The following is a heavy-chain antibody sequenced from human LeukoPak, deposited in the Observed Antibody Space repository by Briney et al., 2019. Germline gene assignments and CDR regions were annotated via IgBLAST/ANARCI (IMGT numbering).Heavy chain of an antibody. CDR1: GFTFSSYG. V-gene: IGHV3-30*02. Sequence: GGSLRLSCAAPGFTFSSYGMHWVRQAPGKGLEWVAFIRYDGSNKYYADSVKGRFTISRDNSKNTLYLQMNSLRAEDTAVYYCARGAARPYFDYWGQGTLVTVSS. J-gene: IGHJ4*02. D-gene: IGHD6-6*01. CDR2: IRYDGSNK. CDR3: ARGAARPYFDY.